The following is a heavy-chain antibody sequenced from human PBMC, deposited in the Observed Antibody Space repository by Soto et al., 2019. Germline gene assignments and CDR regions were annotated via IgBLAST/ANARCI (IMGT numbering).Heavy chain of an antibody. V-gene: IGHV3-53*02. Sequence: EVQLVETGGGLIQPGGSLRLSCAVSGFTVSTNYMSWVRQAPGKGLEWVSVIYYDAGSTYYADSVKGRFSISRDSSRNTLDLQMNSLRAEATAVYYWASGQQVILRYYYGLDVWGQGTTVTVSS. CDR2: IYYDAGST. CDR1: GFTVSTNY. CDR3: ASGQQVILRYYYGLDV. J-gene: IGHJ6*02. D-gene: IGHD6-13*01.